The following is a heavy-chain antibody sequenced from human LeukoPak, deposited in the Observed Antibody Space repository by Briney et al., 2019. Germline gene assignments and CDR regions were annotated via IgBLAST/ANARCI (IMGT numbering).Heavy chain of an antibody. CDR2: ISGSGGST. CDR3: AKDGWVTKIMYYMDV. Sequence: GGSLRLSCAASGFTFSSYGMSWVRQAPGKGLEWVSAISGSGGSTAYADSAKGQFAISGDNSKNTLYLQMNSLRAEDTAVYYCAKDGWVTKIMYYMDVWGKGTTVTISS. CDR1: GFTFSSYG. D-gene: IGHD6-19*01. V-gene: IGHV3-23*01. J-gene: IGHJ6*03.